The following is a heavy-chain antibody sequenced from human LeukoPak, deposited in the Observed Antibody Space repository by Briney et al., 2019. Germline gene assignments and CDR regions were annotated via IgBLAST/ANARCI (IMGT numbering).Heavy chain of an antibody. J-gene: IGHJ4*02. D-gene: IGHD3-3*01. V-gene: IGHV3-23*01. Sequence: GGSLRLSCAASGFTFSSYAMSWVRQAPGKGLEWVSAISGGGGSTYYADSVKGRFTISRDNSKNTLYLQMNSLRAEDTAVYYCAKEGLYYDFWSGTNWGQGTLVTVSS. CDR2: ISGGGGST. CDR3: AKEGLYYDFWSGTN. CDR1: GFTFSSYA.